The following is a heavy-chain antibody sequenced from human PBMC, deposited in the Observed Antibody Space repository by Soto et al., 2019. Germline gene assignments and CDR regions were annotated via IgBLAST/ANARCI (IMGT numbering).Heavy chain of an antibody. D-gene: IGHD1-26*01. CDR2: ISGSGGST. J-gene: IGHJ4*02. CDR1: GFTFSSYA. V-gene: IGHV3-23*01. CDR3: AKGSGSYYYFDY. Sequence: GGSLRLSCAASGFTFSSYAMSWVRQAPGKGLEWVSAISGSGGSTYYADSVKGRFTISRDNSKNTLYLQMNGLRAEDTAVYYCAKGSGSYYYFDYWGQGTLVTVSS.